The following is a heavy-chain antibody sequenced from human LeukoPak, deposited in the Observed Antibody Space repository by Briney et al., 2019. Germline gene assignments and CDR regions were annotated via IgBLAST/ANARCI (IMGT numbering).Heavy chain of an antibody. D-gene: IGHD3-10*01. CDR3: ARDRRYYGSGSRHWFDP. J-gene: IGHJ5*02. CDR2: INTNTGNP. V-gene: IGHV7-4-1*02. Sequence: GASVKVSCKASGYTFTSYAMNWVRQAPGQGLEWMGWINTNTGNPAYAQGFTGRFVFSLDTSVSTAYLQISSLKAEDTAVYYCARDRRYYGSGSRHWFDPWGQGTLVTVSS. CDR1: GYTFTSYA.